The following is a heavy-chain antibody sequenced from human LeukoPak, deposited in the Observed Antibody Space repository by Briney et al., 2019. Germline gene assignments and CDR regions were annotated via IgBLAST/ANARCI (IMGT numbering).Heavy chain of an antibody. CDR1: GDSISSSNW. CDR3: ARVLPITPYFDY. CDR2: IYHSGST. Sequence: SETLSLTCAVSGDSISSSNWWSWVRQPPGKGLEWIGEIYHSGSTNYNPSLKSRVTISVDTSKNQFSLKLSSVTAADTAVYYCARVLPITPYFDYWGQGTLVTVSS. D-gene: IGHD1-20*01. V-gene: IGHV4-4*02. J-gene: IGHJ4*02.